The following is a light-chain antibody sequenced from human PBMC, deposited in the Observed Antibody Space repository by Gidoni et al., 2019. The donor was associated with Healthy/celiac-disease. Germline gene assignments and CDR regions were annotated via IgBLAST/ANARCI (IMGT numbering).Light chain of an antibody. CDR2: VAS. CDR1: QSVSSSY. J-gene: IGKJ4*01. Sequence: EIVLTQSPGTLSLSPGEIATLSCRASQSVSSSYLAWYQQKPGQAPRLLIYVASSRATGIPDRVSGSGSGTDFTLTISRLEPEDFAVYYCQQYGSFPLTFGGGTKVEIK. V-gene: IGKV3-20*01. CDR3: QQYGSFPLT.